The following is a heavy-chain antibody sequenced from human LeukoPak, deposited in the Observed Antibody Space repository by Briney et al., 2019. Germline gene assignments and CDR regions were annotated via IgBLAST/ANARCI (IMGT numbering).Heavy chain of an antibody. V-gene: IGHV3-21*01. Sequence: GGSLRLSCTASGFTFSSYSFNWVRQAPGKGLEWVSSISTTSSYRYYADSVRGRFSVSRDSSFYLQMNSLRVEGTAVYYCARAAYCTSTSCFVGFGLDLWGQGTTVIVS. CDR3: ARAAYCTSTSCFVGFGLDL. CDR2: ISTTSSYR. D-gene: IGHD2-2*01. J-gene: IGHJ6*02. CDR1: GFTFSSYS.